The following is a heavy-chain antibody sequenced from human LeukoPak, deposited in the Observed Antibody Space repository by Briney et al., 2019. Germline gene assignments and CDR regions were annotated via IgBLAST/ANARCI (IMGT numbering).Heavy chain of an antibody. V-gene: IGHV3-53*01. J-gene: IGHJ4*02. D-gene: IGHD6-19*01. CDR2: TYSGGST. Sequence: GGSLRLSCAASGFTVSSNYMGWVRQAPGKGLEWVSVTYSGGSTYYADSVKGRFTFFRDNSKNTLYLQMNSLRAEDTAVYFCARSSGWNSYFDYWGQGTLVTVSS. CDR3: ARSSGWNSYFDY. CDR1: GFTVSSNY.